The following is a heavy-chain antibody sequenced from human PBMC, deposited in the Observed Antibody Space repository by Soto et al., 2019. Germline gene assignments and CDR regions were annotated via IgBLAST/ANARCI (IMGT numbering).Heavy chain of an antibody. D-gene: IGHD3-10*01. CDR3: ARVIDLGFGELLSGDFDY. CDR2: ISYDGSNK. CDR1: GFTFSSYA. Sequence: GGSLRLSCAASGFTFSSYAMHWVRQAPGKGLEWVAVISYDGSNKYYADSVKGRFTISRDNSKNTLYLQMNSLRAEDTAVYYCARVIDLGFGELLSGDFDYWGQGTLVTVSS. V-gene: IGHV3-30-3*01. J-gene: IGHJ4*02.